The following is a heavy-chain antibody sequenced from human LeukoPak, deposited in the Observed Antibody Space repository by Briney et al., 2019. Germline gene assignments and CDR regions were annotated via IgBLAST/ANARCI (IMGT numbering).Heavy chain of an antibody. V-gene: IGHV4-59*08. CDR3: ARHAWRSGQFDP. Sequence: PSETLSLTCTVSGGSISSYYWSWIRQPPGKGLEWIGYIYYSGSTNYNPSLKSRVTISVDTSKNQFSLKLSSVTAADTAVYYCARHAWRSGQFDPWGQGTLVTVSS. CDR1: GGSISSYY. D-gene: IGHD3-3*01. CDR2: IYYSGST. J-gene: IGHJ5*02.